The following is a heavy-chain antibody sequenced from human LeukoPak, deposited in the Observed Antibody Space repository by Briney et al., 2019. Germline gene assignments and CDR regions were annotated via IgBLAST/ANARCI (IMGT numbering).Heavy chain of an antibody. Sequence: GGSLRLSCAASGFTFSNYWMSWVRQAPGKGLEWVANIKQDGSEKYYVDSVKGRFTISRDNAKNSLYLQMNSLRAEDTAVYYCATRMAAPGTDYCYYYMDVWGKGTTVTVSS. CDR3: ATRMAAPGTDYCYYYMDV. CDR2: IKQDGSEK. J-gene: IGHJ6*03. CDR1: GFTFSNYW. V-gene: IGHV3-7*01. D-gene: IGHD6-13*01.